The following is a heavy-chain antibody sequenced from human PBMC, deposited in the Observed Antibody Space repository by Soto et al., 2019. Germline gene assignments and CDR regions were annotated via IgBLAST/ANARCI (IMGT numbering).Heavy chain of an antibody. Sequence: PSETLCVTCTVAGGTISRYDWNWIRQTTGKGLEWIGYIYYSGSTNYNPSLKSRVTILVDTSKNQFSLRLSSVTAADTAVYYCARRYYYDSSAYTFDYWGQGTQVTVSS. CDR2: IYYSGST. V-gene: IGHV4-59*01. CDR1: GGTISRYD. CDR3: ARRYYYDSSAYTFDY. D-gene: IGHD3-22*01. J-gene: IGHJ4*02.